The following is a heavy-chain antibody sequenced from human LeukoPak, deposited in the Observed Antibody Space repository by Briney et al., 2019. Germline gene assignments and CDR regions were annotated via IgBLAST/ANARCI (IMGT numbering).Heavy chain of an antibody. D-gene: IGHD4-11*01. V-gene: IGHV3-11*01. CDR3: ARANVDPSNYWGH. Sequence: PGGSLRLSCAASGFTFSNAWMNWVRQAPGKGLEWVSYISSSGSTIYYADSVKGRFTISRDNAKNSLYLQMNSLRAEDTAVYYCARANVDPSNYWGHWGQGTLVTVSS. CDR2: ISSSGSTI. CDR1: GFTFSNAW. J-gene: IGHJ4*02.